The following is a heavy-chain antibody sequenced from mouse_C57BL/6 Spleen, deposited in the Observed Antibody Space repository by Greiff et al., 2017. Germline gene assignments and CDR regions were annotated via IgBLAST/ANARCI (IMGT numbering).Heavy chain of an antibody. Sequence: LVESGPELVKPGASVKISCTASGYAFSSSWMNWVKQRPGKGLAWIGRIYPGDGDTNYNGKFKGKATLTADKSSSTAYMQRSSLTSEDSAVYFCARGVYYGSSYYVDYWGQGTTLTVSS. D-gene: IGHD1-1*01. J-gene: IGHJ2*01. CDR3: ARGVYYGSSYYVDY. CDR1: GYAFSSSW. V-gene: IGHV1-82*01. CDR2: IYPGDGDT.